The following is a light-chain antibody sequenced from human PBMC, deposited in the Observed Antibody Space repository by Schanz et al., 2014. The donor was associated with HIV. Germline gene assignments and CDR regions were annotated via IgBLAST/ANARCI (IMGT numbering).Light chain of an antibody. CDR3: QQYNSYSYT. CDR1: QAVNSGH. V-gene: IGKV3-20*01. CDR2: GAS. J-gene: IGKJ2*01. Sequence: EIVLTQSPGSLSVSPGDRATLSCTASQAVNSGHLAWYQQRPGQAPRLLISGASRRATGIPDRFSGGGSGTDFPLTISSLQPYDFASYYCQQYNSYSYTFGQWTELEIK.